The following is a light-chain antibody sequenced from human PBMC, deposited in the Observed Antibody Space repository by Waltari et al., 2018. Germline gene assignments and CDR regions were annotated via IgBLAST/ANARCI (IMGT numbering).Light chain of an antibody. V-gene: IGKV1-5*01. CDR1: KTISYW. CDR3: QQYNSYSWT. J-gene: IGKJ1*01. CDR2: DAS. Sequence: DIKMTQSPSTLSASVGDSVTITCRANKTISYWLAWHQQKPGKAPRLLIYDASILESGVPSRFSGSASGTEFTLSINSLQPDDFACYYCQQYNSYSWTFGQGTKVEIK.